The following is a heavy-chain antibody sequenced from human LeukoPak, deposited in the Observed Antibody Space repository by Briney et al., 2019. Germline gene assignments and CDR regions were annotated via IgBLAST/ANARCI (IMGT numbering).Heavy chain of an antibody. Sequence: TSETLSLTCAVSGYSISSGYYWGWIRQPPVKGLEWIGGIYHSGSTYYNATLKSRVTISAGTSKNEFWMKLSAVTAADTAVYYCARHEGYNWNTIGEFDGWGQGTLVTVAS. CDR1: GYSISSGYY. D-gene: IGHD1/OR15-1a*01. CDR3: ARHEGYNWNTIGEFDG. J-gene: IGHJ5*02. V-gene: IGHV4-38-2*01. CDR2: IYHSGST.